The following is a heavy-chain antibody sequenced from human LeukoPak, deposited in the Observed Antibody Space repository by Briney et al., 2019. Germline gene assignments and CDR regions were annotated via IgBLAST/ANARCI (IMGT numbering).Heavy chain of an antibody. D-gene: IGHD3-10*01. J-gene: IGHJ5*02. V-gene: IGHV7-4-1*02. CDR2: INTNTGNP. CDR1: GYTFTSYA. Sequence: GASVKVSCKASGYTFTSYAMNWVRQAPGQGLEWMGWINTNTGNPTYAQGFTGRFVFSLDTSVGTAYLQISSLKAEDTAVYYCARAKVRGVTTFGWFDPWGQGTLVTVSS. CDR3: ARAKVRGVTTFGWFDP.